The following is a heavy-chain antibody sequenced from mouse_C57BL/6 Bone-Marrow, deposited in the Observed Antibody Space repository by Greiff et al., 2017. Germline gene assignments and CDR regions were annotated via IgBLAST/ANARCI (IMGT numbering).Heavy chain of an antibody. CDR3: ASGVPISTGVEYYFDY. CDR2: IYPRSGNT. CDR1: GYTFTSYG. J-gene: IGHJ2*01. D-gene: IGHD1-1*01. Sequence: QVQLQQSGAELARPGASVKMSCKASGYTFTSYGISWVKQRPGQGLEWIGEIYPRSGNTDYNEKFKGKAKLTADKSYSTAYMELSSLTSEESAVSSCASGVPISTGVEYYFDYWGKGTTLTVSS. V-gene: IGHV1-81*01.